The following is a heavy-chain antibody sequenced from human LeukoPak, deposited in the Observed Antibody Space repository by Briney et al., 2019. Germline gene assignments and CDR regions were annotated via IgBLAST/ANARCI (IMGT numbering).Heavy chain of an antibody. CDR2: ISAYNGNT. CDR1: GYTFTSYG. V-gene: IGHV1-18*01. D-gene: IGHD3-22*01. Sequence: ASVKVSCKASGYTFTSYGISWVRRAPGQGLEWMGWISAYNGNTNYAQKLQGRVTMTTDTSTSTAYMELRSLRSDDTAVYYRARVRAYYYDSSGYYYGVVAILETLLDYWGQGTLVTVSS. CDR3: ARVRAYYYDSSGYYYGVVAILETLLDY. J-gene: IGHJ4*02.